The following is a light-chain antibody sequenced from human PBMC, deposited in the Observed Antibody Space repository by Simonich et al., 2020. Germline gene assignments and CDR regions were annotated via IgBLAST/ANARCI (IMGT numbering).Light chain of an antibody. CDR2: DGS. V-gene: IGLV2-23*01. Sequence: QSALTQPASVSGSTGQSITISCTGTSRDVGSYNLVSWYQQHPGKAPKLMIYDGSKRPAGVSNRFSGSKTGNTASLTISGLQAEDEADYYCCSYAGSSTSVVFGGGTKLTVL. CDR3: CSYAGSSTSVV. J-gene: IGLJ2*01. CDR1: SRDVGSYNL.